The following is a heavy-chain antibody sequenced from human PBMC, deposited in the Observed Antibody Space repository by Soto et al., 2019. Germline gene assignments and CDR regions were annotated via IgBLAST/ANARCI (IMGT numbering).Heavy chain of an antibody. CDR3: ARDEGYGMDV. V-gene: IGHV3-21*01. CDR1: GITFYSFS. Sequence: PGGSLRLSCVASGITFYSFSVNWVRQAPGKGLEWVSSISNSGTKKNYADSVKGRFTISRDTANNSVFLQMNNPRGEDTAVYYCARDEGYGMDVWGQGTTVTVSS. J-gene: IGHJ6*02. CDR2: ISNSGTKK.